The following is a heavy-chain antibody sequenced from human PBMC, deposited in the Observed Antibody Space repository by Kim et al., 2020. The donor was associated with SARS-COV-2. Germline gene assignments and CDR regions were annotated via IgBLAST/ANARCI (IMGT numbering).Heavy chain of an antibody. CDR1: GFTFSDYY. CDR3: ARDGIAAAGEHDAFDI. Sequence: GGSLRLSCAASGFTFSDYYMSWIRQAPGKGLEWVSYISSSGSTIYYADSVKGRFTISRDNAKNSLYLQMNSLRAEDTAVYYCARDGIAAAGEHDAFDIWGQGTMVTVSS. J-gene: IGHJ3*02. V-gene: IGHV3-11*01. D-gene: IGHD6-13*01. CDR2: ISSSGSTI.